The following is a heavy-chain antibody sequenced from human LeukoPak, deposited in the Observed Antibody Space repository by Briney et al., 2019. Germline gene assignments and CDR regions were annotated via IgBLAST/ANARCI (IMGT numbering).Heavy chain of an antibody. CDR3: ARTQGVAIL. D-gene: IGHD3-3*01. CDR1: GFTFSSYE. CDR2: ISSSGSTI. Sequence: GGSLRLSCAASGFTFSSYEMNWVRQAPGKGLEWVSYISSSGSTIYYADSVKGRFTISRDNAKNSLYLQMNSQRAEDTAVYYCARTQGVAILWGQGTLVTVSS. V-gene: IGHV3-48*03. J-gene: IGHJ4*02.